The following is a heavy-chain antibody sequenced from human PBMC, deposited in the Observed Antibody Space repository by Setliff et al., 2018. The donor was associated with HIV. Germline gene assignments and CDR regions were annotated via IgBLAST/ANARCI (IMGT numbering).Heavy chain of an antibody. Sequence: SVKVSCKASGGTFSSYAISWVRQAPGQGLEWMGGIIPIFGTTKYAQKFQGRVTITTDESTSTAYMELRSLRSDDTAVYYCARDRGYFDWLLYGPYYYYYYGMDVWGQGTTVTVSS. D-gene: IGHD3-9*01. CDR2: IIPIFGTT. CDR3: ARDRGYFDWLLYGPYYYYYYGMDV. V-gene: IGHV1-69*05. CDR1: GGTFSSYA. J-gene: IGHJ6*02.